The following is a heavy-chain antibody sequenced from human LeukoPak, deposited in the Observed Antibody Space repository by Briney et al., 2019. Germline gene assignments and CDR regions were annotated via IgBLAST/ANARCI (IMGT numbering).Heavy chain of an antibody. J-gene: IGHJ4*02. CDR1: GFTFNNYA. CDR2: ISGSDDNT. CDR3: ANDFDH. Sequence: GGSLRLSCAASGFTFNNYAMSWVRQASGKGLEWVSTISGSDDNTYYADSVKGRFTISRDISKNTLYLQMNSLRADDTAVYYCANDFDHWGQGTLVTVSS. V-gene: IGHV3-23*01.